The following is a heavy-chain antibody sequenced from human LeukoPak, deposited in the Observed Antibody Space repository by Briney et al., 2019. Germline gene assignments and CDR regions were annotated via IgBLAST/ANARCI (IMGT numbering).Heavy chain of an antibody. V-gene: IGHV3-74*01. CDR1: GFTFSSYW. Sequence: PGGSLRLSCAASGFTFSSYWMHWVRQAPGKGLVWASGINSDGTSPIYADSVKGRFTISRDNAKKTLYLQMNSLRAEDTAVYYCSRGYSGGFDYWGQGTLVTVSS. D-gene: IGHD2-15*01. CDR2: INSDGTSP. J-gene: IGHJ4*02. CDR3: SRGYSGGFDY.